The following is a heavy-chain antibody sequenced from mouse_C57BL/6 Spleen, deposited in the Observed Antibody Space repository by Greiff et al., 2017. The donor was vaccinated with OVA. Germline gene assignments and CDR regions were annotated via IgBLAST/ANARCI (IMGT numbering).Heavy chain of an antibody. CDR3: ARSTVVATRYFDV. D-gene: IGHD1-1*01. J-gene: IGHJ1*03. Sequence: QVQLKESGPELVKPGASVKISCKASGYAFSSSWMNWVKQRPGKGLEWIGRIYPGDGDTNYNGKFKGKATLTADKSSSTAYMHLSSLTSEDSAVYFCARSTVVATRYFDVWGTGTTVTVSS. CDR1: GYAFSSSW. V-gene: IGHV1-82*01. CDR2: IYPGDGDT.